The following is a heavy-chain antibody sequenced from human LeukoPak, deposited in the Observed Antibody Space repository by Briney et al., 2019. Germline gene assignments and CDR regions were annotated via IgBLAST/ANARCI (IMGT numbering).Heavy chain of an antibody. V-gene: IGHV4-59*11. J-gene: IGHJ4*02. Sequence: SETLSLTCTVSGGSISSHYWSWIRQPPGKGLEWIGYIYYSGSTNYNPSLKSRVTISVDTSNNQFSLKLSSVTAADTAVYYCARGLLTGYYLPYYFDYWGQGTLVTVSS. D-gene: IGHD3-9*01. CDR2: IYYSGST. CDR1: GGSISSHY. CDR3: ARGLLTGYYLPYYFDY.